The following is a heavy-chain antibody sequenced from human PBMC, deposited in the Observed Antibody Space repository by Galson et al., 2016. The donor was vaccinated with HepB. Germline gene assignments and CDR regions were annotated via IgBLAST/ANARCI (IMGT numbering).Heavy chain of an antibody. J-gene: IGHJ4*02. CDR2: IGSSSNTI. CDR3: ARVPSGTNGSPDY. CDR1: GFSFSIYS. V-gene: IGHV3-48*02. Sequence: SLRLSCAASGFSFSIYSMNWVRQAPGKGLEWVSYIGSSSNTIYYADSMKGRFTISRDNAKNSLYLQMNNLRDEDRAVYYCARVPSGTNGSPDYWGQGTLVTVSS. D-gene: IGHD1-26*01.